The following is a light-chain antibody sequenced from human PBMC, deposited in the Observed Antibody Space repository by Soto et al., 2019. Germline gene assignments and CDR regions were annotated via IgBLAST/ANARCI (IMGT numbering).Light chain of an antibody. J-gene: IGKJ1*01. CDR2: KAS. CDR1: QSISSW. Sequence: DIQMTQSPSTLCASVGDRVTITCRASQSISSWLAWYQQKPGKAPKLLIYKASSLESGVPSRFSGSGSGTEFTLTISSLQPDDFATYYCQQYNSYSPWTFGQGTKLEIK. CDR3: QQYNSYSPWT. V-gene: IGKV1-5*03.